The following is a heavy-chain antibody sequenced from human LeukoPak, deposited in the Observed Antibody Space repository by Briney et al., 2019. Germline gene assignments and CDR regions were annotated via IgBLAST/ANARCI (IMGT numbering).Heavy chain of an antibody. CDR2: IYYTGST. V-gene: IGHV4-28*01. D-gene: IGHD6-19*01. CDR1: DYAISSNNW. CDR3: ARKVAGLSYFDN. Sequence: SDTLSLTCAVSDYAISSNNWWGWVRQPPGKGPEWIGYIYYTGSTYYNPSLKSRVTMSVDTSKNHFSLKLTSVTAGDTAVYYCARKVAGLSYFDNWGQGTLVTVSS. J-gene: IGHJ4*02.